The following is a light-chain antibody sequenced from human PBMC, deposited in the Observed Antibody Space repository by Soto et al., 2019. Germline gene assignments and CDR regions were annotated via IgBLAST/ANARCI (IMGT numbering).Light chain of an antibody. CDR2: GTS. CDR3: QLYGSSTLYS. J-gene: IGKJ2*01. V-gene: IGKV3-20*01. Sequence: EIVLTQSPGTLSLSPGERATLSCRTSQTVSSTYLAWYQQKRGQAPRLLIYGTSYRATGIPDRFSGSGTGTDFTLTISRLEPADFAVYNCQLYGSSTLYSFAQGTELEIK. CDR1: QTVSSTY.